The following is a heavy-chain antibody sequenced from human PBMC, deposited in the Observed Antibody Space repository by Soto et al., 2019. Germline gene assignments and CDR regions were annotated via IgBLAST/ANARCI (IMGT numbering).Heavy chain of an antibody. CDR3: AHWGDYYDSSGYPRLDY. J-gene: IGHJ4*02. CDR2: IYWDDDK. V-gene: IGHV2-5*02. D-gene: IGHD3-22*01. CDR1: GFSLSTSGVG. Sequence: QITLKESGPTLVKPTQTLTLTCTFSGFSLSTSGVGVGWIRQPPGKALEWLALIYWDDDKRYSPSLKGRLTITKDTSKNQVVLTMTNMDPVDTATYYCAHWGDYYDSSGYPRLDYWGQGTLVTVSS.